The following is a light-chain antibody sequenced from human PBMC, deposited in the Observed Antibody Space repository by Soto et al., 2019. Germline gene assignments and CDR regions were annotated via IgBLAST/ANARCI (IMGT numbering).Light chain of an antibody. CDR3: QQYDNWPPCT. CDR2: DTS. Sequence: DIVMTQSPATLSVSPGERVTLSCRASQSVSRFLAWYQQRPGQAPRLLIYDTSTRATGVPARFSGSGSATEFSLTISSLQSEDFAVYYCQQYDNWPPCTFGQGTKLEVK. CDR1: QSVSRF. V-gene: IGKV3-15*01. J-gene: IGKJ2*02.